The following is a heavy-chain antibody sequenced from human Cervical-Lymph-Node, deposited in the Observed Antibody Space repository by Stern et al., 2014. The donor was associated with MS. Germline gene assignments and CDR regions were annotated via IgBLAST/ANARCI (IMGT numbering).Heavy chain of an antibody. CDR3: VKCQSGEYRTETFYFYGMDV. CDR2: ISWNRGTI. D-gene: IGHD2-15*01. CDR1: GFTFDDFA. V-gene: IGHV3-9*01. J-gene: IGHJ6*02. Sequence: EVQQVESGGGLVQPGRTLRLSWAPSGFTFDDFAMQWVRQIPGKGLEWVSVISWNRGTIGYAESVKGRFTISRDNAKNSVYLQMNSLRAEDTALYYCVKCQSGEYRTETFYFYGMDVWGQGTTVTVSS.